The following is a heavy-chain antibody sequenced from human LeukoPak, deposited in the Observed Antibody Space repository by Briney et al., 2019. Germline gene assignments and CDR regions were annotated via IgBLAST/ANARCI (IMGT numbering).Heavy chain of an antibody. V-gene: IGHV1-46*01. CDR3: AKAPRNSSTMLDY. CDR2: INPSDGSI. D-gene: IGHD6-13*01. J-gene: IGHJ4*02. Sequence: ASVKVSCKASGYTFTSHWIQWVRQAPGQGLEWMGLINPSDGSIAYAHRFQGRVTMTRDTSASIVYMDLSSLRSEDTAVYYCAKAPRNSSTMLDYWGQGTLLTVTS. CDR1: GYTFTSHW.